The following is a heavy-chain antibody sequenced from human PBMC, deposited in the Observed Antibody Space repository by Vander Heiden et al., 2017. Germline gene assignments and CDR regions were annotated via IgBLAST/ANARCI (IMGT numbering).Heavy chain of an antibody. V-gene: IGHV3-74*01. J-gene: IGHJ4*02. Sequence: EVQLVESGGGLVQPGGSLCLSCAASGLTFSSYWMHWVRQAPGKGLGWVSRINSDGSSTSYADSVKGRFTISRDNAKNTLYLQMNSLRAEDTAVYYCARVGGYSSGEGFDYWGQGTLVTVSS. D-gene: IGHD6-19*01. CDR2: INSDGSST. CDR1: GLTFSSYW. CDR3: ARVGGYSSGEGFDY.